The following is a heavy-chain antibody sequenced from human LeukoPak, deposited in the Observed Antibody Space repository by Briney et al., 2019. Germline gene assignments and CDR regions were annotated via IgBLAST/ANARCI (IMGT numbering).Heavy chain of an antibody. V-gene: IGHV1-2*02. Sequence: ASVKVSCKASGYTFTGYYMHWVRPAPGQGLEWMGWINPNSGGTNYAQKLHGRVTMTSHTSIRTAYMEPSRLRPDVMAVYYSAKTELPSGLDYCGEGTLVTDSP. CDR2: INPNSGGT. D-gene: IGHD1-7*01. CDR3: AKTELPSGLDY. CDR1: GYTFTGYY. J-gene: IGHJ4*02.